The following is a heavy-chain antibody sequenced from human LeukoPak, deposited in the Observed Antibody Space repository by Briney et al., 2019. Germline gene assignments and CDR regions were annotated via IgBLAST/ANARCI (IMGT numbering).Heavy chain of an antibody. CDR1: GGSISSGGYS. Sequence: PSQTLSLTCAVSGGSISSGGYSWSWIRQPPGKGLEWIGYIYHSGSTYYNPSLKSRVTISVDTSKNQFSLKLSSVTAADTAVYYCARDPDYYDSSGYRGYWGQGTLVTVSS. V-gene: IGHV4-30-2*05. CDR2: IYHSGST. J-gene: IGHJ4*02. D-gene: IGHD3-22*01. CDR3: ARDPDYYDSSGYRGY.